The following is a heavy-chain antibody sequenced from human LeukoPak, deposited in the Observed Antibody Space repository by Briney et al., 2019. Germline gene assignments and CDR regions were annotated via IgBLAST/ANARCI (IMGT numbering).Heavy chain of an antibody. D-gene: IGHD5-18*01. J-gene: IGHJ6*02. Sequence: ASVNVSCKASGYTFTGYYMHWVRQAPGQGLEWMGWINPNSGGTNYAQKFQGWVTMTRDTSISTAYMELSRLRSDDTAVYYCARDGYSYGATDYYYYGMDVWGQGTTVTVSS. V-gene: IGHV1-2*04. CDR3: ARDGYSYGATDYYYYGMDV. CDR1: GYTFTGYY. CDR2: INPNSGGT.